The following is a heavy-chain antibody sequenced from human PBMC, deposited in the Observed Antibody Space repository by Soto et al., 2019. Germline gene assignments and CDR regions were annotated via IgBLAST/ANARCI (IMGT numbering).Heavy chain of an antibody. J-gene: IGHJ4*02. CDR3: AITGEWQVQFSDFDY. Sequence: QVQLVESGGGVVQPGRSLRLSCAASGFTFSSYGMHWVRQAPGKGLEWVAVIWYDGSNKYYADSVKGRFTISRDNSKNTLFLQMNSLRAEDTAVYYCAITGEWQVQFSDFDYWGQGTLVTVSS. CDR2: IWYDGSNK. D-gene: IGHD2-21*01. CDR1: GFTFSSYG. V-gene: IGHV3-33*01.